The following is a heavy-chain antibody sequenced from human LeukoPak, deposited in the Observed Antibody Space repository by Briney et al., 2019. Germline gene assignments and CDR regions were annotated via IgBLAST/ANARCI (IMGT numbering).Heavy chain of an antibody. CDR1: GVTFSNYA. CDR3: AKHAGTTRQTKDY. CDR2: ISASGGST. V-gene: IGHV3-23*01. Sequence: PGGSLRLSRAVSGVTFSNYAMSWVRQAPGRGLEWVSVISASGGSTYYADSVKGRFTISRDNSNNRLYLEMNSLRAEDTAVYYCAKHAGTTRQTKDYWGQGTLVTVSS. J-gene: IGHJ4*02. D-gene: IGHD1-1*01.